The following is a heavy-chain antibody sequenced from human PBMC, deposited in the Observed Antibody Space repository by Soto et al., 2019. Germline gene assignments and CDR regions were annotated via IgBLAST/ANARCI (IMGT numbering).Heavy chain of an antibody. CDR1: GYTFSGQG. V-gene: IGHV1-18*01. D-gene: IGHD3-16*02. CDR2: ISAYTGNT. Sequence: QVQLVQSGAEVKKPGASVKVSCKASGYTFSGQGISWARQAPGQGLEWMGWISAYTGNTHYAQNFQGRFTMTTDTSTSTAYMELRSLRSDDTALYYCARGTVEKLYGYYVDYWGQGTLVTVSS. CDR3: ARGTVEKLYGYYVDY. J-gene: IGHJ4*02.